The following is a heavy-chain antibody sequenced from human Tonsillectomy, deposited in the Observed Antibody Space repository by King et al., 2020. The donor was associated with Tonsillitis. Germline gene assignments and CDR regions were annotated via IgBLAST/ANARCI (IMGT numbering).Heavy chain of an antibody. D-gene: IGHD3-10*01. Sequence: VQLVESGGGLVKPGGSLRLSCAASGFTFSSYTMNWVRQAPGKGLEWVSSISIGSSYIYYPDSVRGRFTISRDISQNSLYLQMNSLRAEDTAVYYCAHFVISDYWGQGTLVTVSS. CDR2: ISIGSSYI. V-gene: IGHV3-21*01. CDR3: AHFVISDY. J-gene: IGHJ4*02. CDR1: GFTFSSYT.